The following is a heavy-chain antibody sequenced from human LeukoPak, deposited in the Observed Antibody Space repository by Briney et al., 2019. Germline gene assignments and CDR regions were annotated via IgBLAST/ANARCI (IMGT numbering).Heavy chain of an antibody. V-gene: IGHV3-30-3*01. CDR1: GFTFSSYS. CDR2: ISYDGNNK. CDR3: ARQHVAVVSYVVREY. D-gene: IGHD2-21*01. J-gene: IGHJ4*02. Sequence: GSLRLSCAASGFTFSSYSIHWVGQTAGKRLECVASISYDGNNKYYEDAVKGRFTISRDNSKKKLYVQMNSMRAEDTAAYYCARQHVAVVSYVVREYWGQGTLVTVSS.